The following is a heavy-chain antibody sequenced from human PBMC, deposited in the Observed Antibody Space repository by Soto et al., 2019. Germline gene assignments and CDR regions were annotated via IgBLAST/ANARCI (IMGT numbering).Heavy chain of an antibody. CDR2: TIPLFGTT. CDR1: EATSKNLF. D-gene: IGHD3-10*01. V-gene: IGHV1-69*01. Sequence: VRLVRLGVEVKRLGSSLRVSCKASEATSKNLFFGGVRQAPGQGLEWMGGTIPLFGTTDYAQKFQGRLTITTDESTTTAYMEVSRLTSEDTAVYYCVAELDFGKLSVVWGQGTTVIVSS. J-gene: IGHJ6*02. CDR3: VAELDFGKLSVV.